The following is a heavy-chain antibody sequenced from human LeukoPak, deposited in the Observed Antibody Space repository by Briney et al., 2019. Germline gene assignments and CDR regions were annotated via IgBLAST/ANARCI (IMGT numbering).Heavy chain of an antibody. J-gene: IGHJ4*02. Sequence: SETLSLTCAVYGGSFSGYYWSWIRQPPGKGLEWIGYIYYSGSTNYNPSLKRRVTISVDTSKNQFSLKLSSVTAADTAVYYCAREGNCSGGSCYFSEFDYWGQGTLVTVSS. CDR1: GGSFSGYY. CDR2: IYYSGST. V-gene: IGHV4-59*01. CDR3: AREGNCSGGSCYFSEFDY. D-gene: IGHD2-15*01.